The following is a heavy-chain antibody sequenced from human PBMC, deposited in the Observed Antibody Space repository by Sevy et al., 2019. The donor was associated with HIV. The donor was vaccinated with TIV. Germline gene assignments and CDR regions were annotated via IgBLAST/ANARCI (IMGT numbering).Heavy chain of an antibody. Sequence: GGSLRLSCAASGFTFSSYWMHWVRQAPGKGLVWVSRINSDGSSTSYADSVKGRFTISRDNAKKTLYLQMNSLRAEDRAVNYCAGEGAGLELLLERQQHYYGMDVWGQGTTFTVSS. V-gene: IGHV3-74*01. CDR1: GFTFSSYW. D-gene: IGHD1-26*01. J-gene: IGHJ6*02. CDR3: AGEGAGLELLLERQQHYYGMDV. CDR2: INSDGSST.